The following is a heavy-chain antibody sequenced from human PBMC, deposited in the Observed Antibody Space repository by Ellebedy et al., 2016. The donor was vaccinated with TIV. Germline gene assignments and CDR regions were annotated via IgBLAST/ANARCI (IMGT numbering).Heavy chain of an antibody. D-gene: IGHD6-19*01. CDR2: INHSGST. V-gene: IGHV4-34*01. J-gene: IGHJ4*02. CDR3: AEGRSGWYYFDY. CDR1: GGSFSDYY. Sequence: SETLSLTCAVYGGSFSDYYWSWIRQSPGKGLEWIGEINHSGSTNYNPSLKSRATISVDTSKNQFSLRLSSVTAADTAVYYCAEGRSGWYYFDYWGQGTPVTASS.